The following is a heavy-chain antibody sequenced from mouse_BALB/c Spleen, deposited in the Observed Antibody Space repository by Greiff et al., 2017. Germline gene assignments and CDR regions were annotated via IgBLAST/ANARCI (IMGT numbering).Heavy chain of an antibody. CDR1: GYAFTNYL. CDR3: AREGFSPFDY. J-gene: IGHJ2*01. Sequence: VQLQESGAELVRPGTSVKVSCKASGYAFTNYLIEWVKQRPGQGLEWIGVINPGSGGTNYNEKFKGKATLTADKSSSTAYMQLSSLTSDDSAVYFCAREGFSPFDYWGQGTTLTVSS. CDR2: INPGSGGT. V-gene: IGHV1-54*03.